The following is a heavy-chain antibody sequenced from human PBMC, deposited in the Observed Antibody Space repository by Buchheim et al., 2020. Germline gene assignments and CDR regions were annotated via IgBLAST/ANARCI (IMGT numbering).Heavy chain of an antibody. Sequence: EVQLVESGGGLVQPGGSLRLSCAASGFTFSSHWMSWVRQSPGKGLEWVANIKQDGSEKYYVDSVKGRFTISRDNAKNSLYLQMNSLRAEDTAVYYCARNYYHESSCYRPFDYWGQGTL. CDR1: GFTFSSHW. CDR2: IKQDGSEK. CDR3: ARNYYHESSCYRPFDY. V-gene: IGHV3-7*01. D-gene: IGHD3-22*01. J-gene: IGHJ4*02.